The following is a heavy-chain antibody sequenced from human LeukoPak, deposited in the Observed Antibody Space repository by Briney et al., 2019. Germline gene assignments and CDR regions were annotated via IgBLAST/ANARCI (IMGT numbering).Heavy chain of an antibody. J-gene: IGHJ3*02. CDR3: AGGTLIAAGYADM. Sequence: GASVKVSCKAPGYTFTSYHMHWVRQAPGQGLEWMGIINPSGGSTSYAEKFQGRVTMTRDTSTSTVYMELSSLRSEDTAVYYCAGGTLIAAGYADMWGQGTMVTVSS. D-gene: IGHD6-13*01. CDR2: INPSGGST. V-gene: IGHV1-46*01. CDR1: GYTFTSYH.